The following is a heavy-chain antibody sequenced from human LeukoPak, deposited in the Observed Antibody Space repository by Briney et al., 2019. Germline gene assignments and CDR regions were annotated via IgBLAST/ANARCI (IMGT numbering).Heavy chain of an antibody. D-gene: IGHD1-26*01. CDR1: GFTLSSYW. J-gene: IGHJ4*02. CDR3: AKDRLGALLYFDS. CDR2: INSDGSST. Sequence: GGSLRLSCAASGFTLSSYWMHWVRHAPGKGLVWVSRINSDGSSTSYADSVKGRFTISRDNAKNTLYLQMNSLRAEDTAVYSCAKDRLGALLYFDSWGQGTLVTVSS. V-gene: IGHV3-74*01.